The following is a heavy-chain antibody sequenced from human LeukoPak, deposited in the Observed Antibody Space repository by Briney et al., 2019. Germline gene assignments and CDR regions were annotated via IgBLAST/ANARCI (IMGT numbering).Heavy chain of an antibody. CDR1: GFTFSSYG. D-gene: IGHD3-22*01. Sequence: GGTLRLSCAASGFTFSSYGMSWVRQAPGKGLEWVSAISGSGGSTYYADSVKGRFTISRDNSKNTLYLQMNSLRAEDTAVYYCARTKKNRYDSSGYGTYYFDYWGQGTLVTVSS. CDR3: ARTKKNRYDSSGYGTYYFDY. CDR2: ISGSGGST. V-gene: IGHV3-23*01. J-gene: IGHJ4*02.